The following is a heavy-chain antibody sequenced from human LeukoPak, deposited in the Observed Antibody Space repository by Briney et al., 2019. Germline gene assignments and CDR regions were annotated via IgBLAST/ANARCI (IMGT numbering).Heavy chain of an antibody. CDR2: ISWNSGSI. Sequence: GRSLRLSCAASGFTFDDYAMPWVRQAPGKGLEWVSGISWNSGSIGYADSVKGRFTISRDNAKNSLYLQMNSLRAEDTALYYCAKEDYYDSSGYYPFDYWGQGTLVTVSS. D-gene: IGHD3-22*01. CDR1: GFTFDDYA. J-gene: IGHJ4*02. CDR3: AKEDYYDSSGYYPFDY. V-gene: IGHV3-9*01.